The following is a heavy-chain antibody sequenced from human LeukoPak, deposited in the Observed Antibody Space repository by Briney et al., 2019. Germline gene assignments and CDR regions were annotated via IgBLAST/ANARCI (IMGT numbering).Heavy chain of an antibody. Sequence: SETLSLTCTVSGGSISSGSYYWSWIRQPAGKGLEWVGRIHTSGSTNYNPSLKSRVTISVDTSKNQFSLKLSSVTAVDTAVYYCARETIVVVVAATLNWFDPWGQGTLVTVSS. CDR1: GGSISSGSYY. D-gene: IGHD2-15*01. V-gene: IGHV4-61*02. CDR2: IHTSGST. CDR3: ARETIVVVVAATLNWFDP. J-gene: IGHJ5*02.